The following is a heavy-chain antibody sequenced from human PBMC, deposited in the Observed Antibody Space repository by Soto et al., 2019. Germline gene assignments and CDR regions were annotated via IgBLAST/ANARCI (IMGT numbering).Heavy chain of an antibody. V-gene: IGHV3-33*06. J-gene: IGHJ4*02. CDR3: AKERSSGWSFDY. CDR1: GFTFSNAW. Sequence: PGGSLRLSCAASGFTFSNAWMNWVRQAPGKGLEWVAVLWFDGSNKYYADSVKGRFTISRDNSKNTLYLQMNSLRAEDTAVFYCAKERSSGWSFDYWGQGTLVTVSS. D-gene: IGHD6-19*01. CDR2: LWFDGSNK.